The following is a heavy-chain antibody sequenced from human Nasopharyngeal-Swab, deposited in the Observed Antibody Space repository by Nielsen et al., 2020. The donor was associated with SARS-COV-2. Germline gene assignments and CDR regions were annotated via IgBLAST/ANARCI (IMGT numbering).Heavy chain of an antibody. Sequence: ASVKVSCKASGYTFTSYAMHWVRQAPGQRLEWMGWINAGNGNTKYSQKFQGRVTITRDTSASTAYMELSSLRSEDTAVYYCARVSLDDYGDYEGVAFDIWGQGTMVTVSS. V-gene: IGHV1-3*01. D-gene: IGHD4-17*01. CDR2: INAGNGNT. CDR1: GYTFTSYA. J-gene: IGHJ3*02. CDR3: ARVSLDDYGDYEGVAFDI.